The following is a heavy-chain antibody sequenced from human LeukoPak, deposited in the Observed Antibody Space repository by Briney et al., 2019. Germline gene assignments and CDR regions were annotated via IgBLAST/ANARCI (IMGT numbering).Heavy chain of an antibody. CDR3: ARESGFYGSGSRY. J-gene: IGHJ4*02. CDR2: MNANSGNT. D-gene: IGHD3-10*01. Sequence: ASVKVSCKASGYTFTSYDINWVRQAPGQGLEWMGWMNANSGNTGYAQKFQGRLTMTRNPSTSTAYMELGSLRSEDTAVYYCARESGFYGSGSRYWGQGTLVTVSS. V-gene: IGHV1-8*01. CDR1: GYTFTSYD.